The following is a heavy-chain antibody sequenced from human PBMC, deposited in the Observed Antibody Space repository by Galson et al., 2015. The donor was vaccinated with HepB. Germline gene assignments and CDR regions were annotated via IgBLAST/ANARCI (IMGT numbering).Heavy chain of an antibody. V-gene: IGHV3-30*18. J-gene: IGHJ3*02. Sequence: SLRLSCAASGLTFSDYGLHWVRQAPGKGLEWAAVISSDGSDKYYIDSVKGRFTISRDNSKNTLYLQMNGLRAEDTALYYCAKDLSSAWFAGAFDIWGQGTMVAVSS. D-gene: IGHD3-10*01. CDR1: GLTFSDYG. CDR3: AKDLSSAWFAGAFDI. CDR2: ISSDGSDK.